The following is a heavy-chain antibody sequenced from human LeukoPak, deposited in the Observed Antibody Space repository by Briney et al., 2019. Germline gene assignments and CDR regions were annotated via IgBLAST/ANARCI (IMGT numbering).Heavy chain of an antibody. CDR3: ARGKGQDAFDI. V-gene: IGHV4-34*01. Sequence: SETLSLTCAVYGGSFSGHYWSWIRQPPGKGLEWIGEINHSGSTNYNPSLKSRVTISVDTSKNQFSLKLSSVAAADTAVYYCARGKGQDAFDIWGQGTMVTVSS. J-gene: IGHJ3*02. CDR2: INHSGST. CDR1: GGSFSGHY.